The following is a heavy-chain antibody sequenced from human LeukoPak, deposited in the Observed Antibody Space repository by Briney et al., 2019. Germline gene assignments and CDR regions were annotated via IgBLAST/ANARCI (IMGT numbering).Heavy chain of an antibody. V-gene: IGHV5-51*01. CDR3: ARHDGDYVDY. Sequence: GESLQISCKGSGYNFSSYWIGWVRQMPGKGLEWMGIIYPGDSDTKYSPSFQGQVTISADKSISTAFLQWGGLKASDTAMYYCARHDGDYVDYWGQGTLVTVSS. CDR2: IYPGDSDT. J-gene: IGHJ4*02. D-gene: IGHD4-17*01. CDR1: GYNFSSYW.